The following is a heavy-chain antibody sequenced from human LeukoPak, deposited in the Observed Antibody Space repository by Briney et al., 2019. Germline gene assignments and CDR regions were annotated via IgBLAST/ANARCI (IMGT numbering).Heavy chain of an antibody. CDR2: IKQDGSER. J-gene: IGHJ4*02. D-gene: IGHD1-26*01. CDR1: GFTFSSYW. CDR3: ARDKVSGATHFDY. Sequence: GGSLRLSCAASGFTFSSYWMSWVRQAPGKGLEWVANIKQDGSERYYVDSVKGRFTISRDNTKNSLYLQMSSLRAEDTAVYYCARDKVSGATHFDYWGQGTLVIVSS. V-gene: IGHV3-7*01.